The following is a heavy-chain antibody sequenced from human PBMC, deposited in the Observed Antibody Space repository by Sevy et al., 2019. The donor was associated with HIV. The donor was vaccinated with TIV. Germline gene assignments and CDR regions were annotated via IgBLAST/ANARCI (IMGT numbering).Heavy chain of an antibody. CDR2: ISWNSGSI. CDR1: GFTFDDYA. D-gene: IGHD3-10*01. Sequence: GGSLRLSCAASGFTFDDYAMHWVRQAPGKGLEWVSGISWNSGSIGYADSVKGRFTISRDNAKNSLYLQMNSLRAEDTAVYYCAKDMIRLITMVRGVSAHYWGQGTLVTVSS. V-gene: IGHV3-9*01. CDR3: AKDMIRLITMVRGVSAHY. J-gene: IGHJ4*02.